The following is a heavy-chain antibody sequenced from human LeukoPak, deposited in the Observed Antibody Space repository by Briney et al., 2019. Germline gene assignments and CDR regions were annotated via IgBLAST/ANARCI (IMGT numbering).Heavy chain of an antibody. J-gene: IGHJ5*02. D-gene: IGHD6-25*01. V-gene: IGHV4-39*01. CDR1: GGSISDSNYY. CDR3: AGQSTIAAAKIDP. Sequence: SETLSLTCTVSGGSISDSNYYWGWIRQPPGRGLEWIANIYYSGSTYYSPSLKSRVTVSVDTSKNQFSLKLSSVTAADTAIYYCAGQSTIAAAKIDPWGQGSLVTVSS. CDR2: IYYSGST.